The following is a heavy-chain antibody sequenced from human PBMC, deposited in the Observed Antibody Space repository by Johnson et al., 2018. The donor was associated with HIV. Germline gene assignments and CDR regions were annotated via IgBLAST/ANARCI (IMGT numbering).Heavy chain of an antibody. J-gene: IGHJ3*02. CDR1: GFTFSSYA. CDR2: LSYDGSNK. D-gene: IGHD3-22*01. CDR3: ARSRAAYYYDSSGYYSDFDI. Sequence: QVQLVESGGGVVQPGRSLRLSCAASGFTFSSYAMHWVRQAPGKGLEWVAVLSYDGSNKYYADSVKGRFTISRDNSKNTLYLQMNSLRAEDTAVYYCARSRAAYYYDSSGYYSDFDIWGQGTMVTVSS. V-gene: IGHV3-30-3*01.